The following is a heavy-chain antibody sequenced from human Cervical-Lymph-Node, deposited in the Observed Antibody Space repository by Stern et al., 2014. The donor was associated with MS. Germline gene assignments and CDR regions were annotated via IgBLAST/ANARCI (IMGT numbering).Heavy chain of an antibody. D-gene: IGHD6-13*01. V-gene: IGHV4-31*03. CDR1: GGSISSGGYY. Sequence: VQLVESGPGLVKPSQTLSLTCTVSGGSISSGGYYWSWIRQHPGKGLEWIGYLYYSGSTYYNPSLKSRVTISVDTSKNQFSLKLSSVTAADTAVYYCARVDSSSWDFDYWGQGTLVTVSS. J-gene: IGHJ4*02. CDR2: LYYSGST. CDR3: ARVDSSSWDFDY.